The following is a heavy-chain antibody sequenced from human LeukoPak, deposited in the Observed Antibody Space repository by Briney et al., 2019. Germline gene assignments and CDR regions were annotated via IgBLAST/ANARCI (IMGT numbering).Heavy chain of an antibody. CDR2: RNPNSGNT. CDR1: RYTFTSYD. J-gene: IGHJ4*02. Sequence: ASVKDSCKASRYTFTSYDINWVRQATGQELEWMGWRNPNSGNTGYTQKFQGRVTMTRNTSISTAYMELSSLRSEDTAVYYCARGGVTIFGVVINPLDFDYWGQGTLVTVSS. V-gene: IGHV1-8*01. CDR3: ARGGVTIFGVVINPLDFDY. D-gene: IGHD3-3*01.